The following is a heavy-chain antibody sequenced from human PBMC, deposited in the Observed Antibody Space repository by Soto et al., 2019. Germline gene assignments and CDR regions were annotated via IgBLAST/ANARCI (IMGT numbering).Heavy chain of an antibody. CDR3: ARVWGGAFDI. Sequence: ETLALTFPVTGGSISRSDNFWGWIRQPPGKGLEWIGYIYYSGSTYYNPSLKSRVTISVDTSKNQFSLKLTSVTAADTAVYYCARVWGGAFDIWGQGTMVT. CDR2: IYYSGST. V-gene: IGHV4-39*07. D-gene: IGHD3-10*01. J-gene: IGHJ3*02. CDR1: GGSISRSDNF.